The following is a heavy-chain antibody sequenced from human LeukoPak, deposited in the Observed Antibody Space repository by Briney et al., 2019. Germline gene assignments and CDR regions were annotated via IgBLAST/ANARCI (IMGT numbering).Heavy chain of an antibody. D-gene: IGHD1-26*01. CDR3: SRDRGGSGSYSPPDAFDI. CDR2: IFHSGST. J-gene: IGHJ3*02. CDR1: GDSISTTKW. Sequence: SGALSLTCAVSGDSISTTKWWSWVRQAPGKGLEWIGEIFHSGSTNYNPSLKSRVTISVDKSKNQFSLSLSSVTAADTAVYYCSRDRGGSGSYSPPDAFDIWGQGTMVTVSP. V-gene: IGHV4-4*02.